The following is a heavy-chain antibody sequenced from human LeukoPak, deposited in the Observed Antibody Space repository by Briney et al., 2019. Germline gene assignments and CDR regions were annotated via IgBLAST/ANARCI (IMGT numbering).Heavy chain of an antibody. CDR2: ITNKAFGGTA. CDR1: GFNFGDYA. J-gene: IGHJ4*02. V-gene: IGHV3-49*03. D-gene: IGHD4-17*01. CDR3: TRDEYGVGSNFFDY. Sequence: GGSLRLSCTASGFNFGDYAMSWFRQAPEKGLEGVGFITNKAFGGTAEYAASVKGRFTISRDDSRSIAYLQMDNLRTEDTGIYYCTRDEYGVGSNFFDYWGQGTLVTVST.